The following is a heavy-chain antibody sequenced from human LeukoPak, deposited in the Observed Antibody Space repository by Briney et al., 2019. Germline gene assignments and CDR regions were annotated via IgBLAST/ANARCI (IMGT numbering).Heavy chain of an antibody. CDR2: ISGSGGST. D-gene: IGHD2-2*01. CDR1: EFTFSNAW. J-gene: IGHJ4*02. V-gene: IGHV3-23*01. Sequence: GGSLRLSCAASEFTFSNAWMSWVRQAPGKGLEWLSGISGSGGSTYYADSVKGRFTISRDNSKNTLYLQMNSLRAEDTAVYYCAKEGGYCSSSSCYDGYYFDYWGQGTLVTVSS. CDR3: AKEGGYCSSSSCYDGYYFDY.